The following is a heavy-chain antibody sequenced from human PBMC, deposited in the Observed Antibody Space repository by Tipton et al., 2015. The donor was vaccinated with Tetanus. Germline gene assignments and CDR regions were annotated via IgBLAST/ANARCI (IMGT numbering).Heavy chain of an antibody. Sequence: TLSLTCTVSGGSISSTSYYWGWIRQPPGKGLEWIGSIYYSGSSYYNPTLKSRVTISVDTSKNQFSLKLDSVTAADAAVYYCARPGVGGYTGYYFDFWGQGTVVTVSS. D-gene: IGHD5-12*01. J-gene: IGHJ4*02. CDR2: IYYSGSS. V-gene: IGHV4-39*01. CDR1: GGSISSTSYY. CDR3: ARPGVGGYTGYYFDF.